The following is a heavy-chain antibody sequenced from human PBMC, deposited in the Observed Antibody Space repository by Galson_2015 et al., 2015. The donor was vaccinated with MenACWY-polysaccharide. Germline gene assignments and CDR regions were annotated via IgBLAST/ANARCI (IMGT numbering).Heavy chain of an antibody. J-gene: IGHJ4*02. D-gene: IGHD2-2*01. CDR2: IYYSGST. CDR3: ARSGTSTSWLYYYYFDY. Sequence: ETLSLTCTVSGGSLNGSYWSWTRQPPGKGLEWIGYIYYSGSTNYNPSLKSRVTMSLDISKNQFSLKLSSVTAADTAVYYCARSGTSTSWLYYYYFDYWGQGTLVTVSS. CDR1: GGSLNGSY. V-gene: IGHV4-59*01.